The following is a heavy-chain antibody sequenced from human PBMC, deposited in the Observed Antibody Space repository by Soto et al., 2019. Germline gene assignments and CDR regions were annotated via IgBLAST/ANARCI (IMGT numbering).Heavy chain of an antibody. D-gene: IGHD6-6*01. V-gene: IGHV4-30-4*01. CDR1: GGSVSSGTYY. CDR2: IYSSGNT. CDR3: ARGAYTTSSSSFVY. J-gene: IGHJ4*02. Sequence: QVQLQESGPGLVKPSQTLSLTCTVSGGSVSSGTYYWTWIRQPPGKGLEWIGYIYSSGNTYYNLSLNSRVTISVDTSKNQFSLKLSSVTAADTAVYYCARGAYTTSSSSFVYWGQGTLVTVSS.